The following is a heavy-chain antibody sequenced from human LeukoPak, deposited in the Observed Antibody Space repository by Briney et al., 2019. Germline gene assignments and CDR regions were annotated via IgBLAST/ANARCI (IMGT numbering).Heavy chain of an antibody. D-gene: IGHD3-10*01. J-gene: IGHJ3*02. CDR2: INPDDGST. CDR1: GFTFRKYW. CDR3: ARMERLLWFGELFKTPRGAFDI. V-gene: IGHV3-74*01. Sequence: TGGSLRLSFAASGFTFRKYWLHWVRQAPGKGLVWVSRINPDDGSTSYADSVKGRFTISRDNAKSTLYLQMNSLRAEDTAVYYCARMERLLWFGELFKTPRGAFDIWGQGTMVTVSS.